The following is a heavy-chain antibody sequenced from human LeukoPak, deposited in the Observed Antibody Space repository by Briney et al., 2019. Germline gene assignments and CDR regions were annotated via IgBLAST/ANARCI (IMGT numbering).Heavy chain of an antibody. D-gene: IGHD1-26*01. CDR3: ARDNSVGDNAWWFDP. CDR2: IPYDGSNE. Sequence: AGCMRLACATSGFTFNTYGMHWVRQAPGKGLEWVAFIPYDGSNEYYADSVKGRFTISRDSSENTLYLQMNRLRAEDTAIYYCARDNSVGDNAWWFDPWGQGTLVTVSS. V-gene: IGHV3-30*19. J-gene: IGHJ5*02. CDR1: GFTFNTYG.